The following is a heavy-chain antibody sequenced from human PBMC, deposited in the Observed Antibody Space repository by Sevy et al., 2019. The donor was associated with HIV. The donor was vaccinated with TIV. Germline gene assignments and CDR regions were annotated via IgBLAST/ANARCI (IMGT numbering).Heavy chain of an antibody. CDR1: GYTFTSYA. J-gene: IGHJ6*02. Sequence: ASVKVSCKASGYTFTSYAMHWVRQAPGQRLEWMGWINAGNGNTKYSQKFQGRVTITRDTSASTAYMELSSLRSEDTAVYYCAREDTPYYYYGMDVWGQGTTVTVSS. CDR3: AREDTPYYYYGMDV. V-gene: IGHV1-3*01. CDR2: INAGNGNT.